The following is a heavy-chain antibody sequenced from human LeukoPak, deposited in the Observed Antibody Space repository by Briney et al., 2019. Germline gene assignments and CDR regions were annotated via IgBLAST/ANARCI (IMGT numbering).Heavy chain of an antibody. CDR1: GGSINSYY. D-gene: IGHD3-16*01. Sequence: PSETLSLTCTVSGGSINSYYWSWIRQPPGKGLEWIGYIFYSGSTDYNPSLKSRVTISVDKSKNQFSLKLSSVTAADTAVYYCARGVGGAYFDYWGQGTLVTVSS. CDR2: IFYSGST. J-gene: IGHJ4*02. V-gene: IGHV4-59*12. CDR3: ARGVGGAYFDY.